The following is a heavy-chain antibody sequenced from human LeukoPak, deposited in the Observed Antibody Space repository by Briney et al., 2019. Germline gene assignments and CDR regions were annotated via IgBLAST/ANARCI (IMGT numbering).Heavy chain of an antibody. CDR3: AKDHSSSSSYYYYYGMDV. Sequence: PGGSLRLSCAASGFTFSSYAMSWVRQAPGKGLEWVSAISGSGGSTYYADSVKGRFTISRDNSKNTLYLQMNSLRAEDTAVYYCAKDHSSSSSYYYYYGMDVWGQGTMVTVSS. J-gene: IGHJ6*02. CDR2: ISGSGGST. V-gene: IGHV3-23*01. CDR1: GFTFSSYA. D-gene: IGHD6-6*01.